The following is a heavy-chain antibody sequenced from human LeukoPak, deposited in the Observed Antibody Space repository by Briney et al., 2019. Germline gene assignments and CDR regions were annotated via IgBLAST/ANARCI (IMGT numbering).Heavy chain of an antibody. CDR1: GFTFTSSA. V-gene: IGHV1-58*02. CDR3: AAGPREMATIPAY. J-gene: IGHJ4*02. D-gene: IGHD5-24*01. Sequence: SVKVSCKASGFTFTSSAMQWVRQARGQRLEWIGWIVVGSGNTNYAQKFQERVTITRDMSTGTAYMELSSLRSEDTAVYYCAAGPREMATIPAYWGQGTLVTVSS. CDR2: IVVGSGNT.